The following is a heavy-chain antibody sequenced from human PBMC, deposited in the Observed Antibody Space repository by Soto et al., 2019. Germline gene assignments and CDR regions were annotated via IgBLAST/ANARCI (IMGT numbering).Heavy chain of an antibody. CDR2: ISGSGGST. Sequence: PGGSLRLSCAASGFTCSSYAMSWVRQAPGKGLEWVSAISGSGGSTYYADSVKGRFTVSRDNSKNTLYLQMNSLRAEDTAVYYCAKLSIFGVVINGFDPWGQGTLVTVSS. D-gene: IGHD3-3*01. CDR3: AKLSIFGVVINGFDP. CDR1: GFTCSSYA. J-gene: IGHJ5*02. V-gene: IGHV3-23*01.